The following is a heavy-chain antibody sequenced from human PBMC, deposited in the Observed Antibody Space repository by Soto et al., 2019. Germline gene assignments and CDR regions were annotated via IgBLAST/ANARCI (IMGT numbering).Heavy chain of an antibody. Sequence: SVKVSCKASGGTLSSYAISWVRQAPGQGLEWMVGIIPIFGTANYAQKFQGRVTITADEFTSTAYMELSSLRSEDTAVYYCAREQGLLRFRNGMDVGGQGTPVTVS. V-gene: IGHV1-69*13. CDR3: AREQGLLRFRNGMDV. CDR2: IIPIFGTA. CDR1: GGTLSSYA. D-gene: IGHD3-3*01. J-gene: IGHJ6*02.